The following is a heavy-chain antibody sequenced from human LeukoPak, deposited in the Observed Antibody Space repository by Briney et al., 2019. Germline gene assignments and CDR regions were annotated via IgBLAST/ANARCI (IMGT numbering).Heavy chain of an antibody. CDR3: AREGLYCSGGSCNGMDV. V-gene: IGHV1-69*05. CDR1: GGTFSSNA. CDR2: IIPIFGTA. Sequence: GASVKLSCKASGGTFSSNAISWVRQAPGQGLEWVGGIIPIFGTAKYAQKFQGRVTMTRNTSISTAYMELSSLRSEDTAVYYCAREGLYCSGGSCNGMDVWGQGTTVTVSS. J-gene: IGHJ6*02. D-gene: IGHD2-15*01.